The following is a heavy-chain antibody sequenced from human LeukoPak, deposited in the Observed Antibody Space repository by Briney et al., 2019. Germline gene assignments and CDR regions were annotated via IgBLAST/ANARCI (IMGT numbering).Heavy chain of an antibody. V-gene: IGHV4-34*01. CDR1: GGSFSGYY. D-gene: IGHD5-12*01. J-gene: IGHJ4*02. CDR2: INHSGST. Sequence: SETLSLTCAVYGGSFSGYYWSGIRQPPGKGLEWSGEINHSGSTNYNPSLKSRVTISVDTSKTQFSLKLSSVTAADTAVYYCARGRVRYSGYDYVYFDYWGQGTLVTVSS. CDR3: ARGRVRYSGYDYVYFDY.